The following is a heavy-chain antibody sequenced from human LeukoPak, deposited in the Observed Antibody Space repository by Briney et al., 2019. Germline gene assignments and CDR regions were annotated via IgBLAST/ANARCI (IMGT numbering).Heavy chain of an antibody. D-gene: IGHD3-16*01. Sequence: PGGSLRLSCAASGFTFSSYWMHWVRQAPGKGLVWVSRINTDGSSTTYADSVKGRFTISRDNAKNTLYLQMNSLRAEDTAVYYCAKESHYDYGDYWGQGTLVTVSS. CDR2: INTDGSST. V-gene: IGHV3-74*01. CDR3: AKESHYDYGDY. J-gene: IGHJ4*02. CDR1: GFTFSSYW.